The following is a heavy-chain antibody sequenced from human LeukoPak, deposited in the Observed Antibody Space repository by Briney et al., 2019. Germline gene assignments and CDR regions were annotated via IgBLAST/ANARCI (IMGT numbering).Heavy chain of an antibody. CDR1: GFTFSDYY. CDR2: ISSSGSTI. Sequence: GGSLRLSCAASGFTFSDYYMSWIRQAPGKGLEWVSYISSSGSTIYYADSVKGRFTISRDNAKNSLHLQMNSLRAEDTAVYYCARDRVEYYYDSSGYPGDYWGQGTLVTVSS. V-gene: IGHV3-11*04. J-gene: IGHJ4*02. D-gene: IGHD3-22*01. CDR3: ARDRVEYYYDSSGYPGDY.